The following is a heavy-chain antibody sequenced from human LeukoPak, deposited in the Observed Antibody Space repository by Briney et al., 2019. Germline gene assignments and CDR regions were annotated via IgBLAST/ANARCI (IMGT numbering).Heavy chain of an antibody. CDR1: GYTFTSYD. CDR3: ARVVGDYNGLFDY. V-gene: IGHV1-8*03. D-gene: IGHD3-16*01. Sequence: GASVKVSCKASGYTFTSYDINWVRQATGQGLEWMGWMNPNSGNTGYAQKFQGRVTITRNTSIRTAYMELSSLRSEDTAVYYCARVVGDYNGLFDYWGQGTLVSVSS. CDR2: MNPNSGNT. J-gene: IGHJ4*02.